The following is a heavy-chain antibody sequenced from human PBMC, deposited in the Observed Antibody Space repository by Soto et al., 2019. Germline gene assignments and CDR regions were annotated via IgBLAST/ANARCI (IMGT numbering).Heavy chain of an antibody. CDR3: AKVHGDLTMPLDV. CDR2: FDPEDGET. V-gene: IGHV1-24*01. D-gene: IGHD3-10*01. CDR1: GYTLTELS. J-gene: IGHJ6*04. Sequence: ALVKVFCKVSGYTLTELSMHWVRQAPGKGLEWMGGFDPEDGETIYAQKFQGRVTMTEDTSTDTAYMELSSLRSEDTPVYYCAKVHGDLTMPLDVGGKGTTVTVSS.